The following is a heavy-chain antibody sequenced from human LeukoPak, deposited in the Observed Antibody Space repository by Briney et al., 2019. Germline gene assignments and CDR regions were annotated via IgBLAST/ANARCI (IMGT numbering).Heavy chain of an antibody. CDR2: IRYDASHK. Sequence: GGSLRLSCAASGFTFSSFGMHWVRQAPGKGLEWVAFIRYDASHKYYADSVKGRFTISRDNSKNTLYMQMDSLRVEDTAVYYCAVLPTYYYGSGSYSYWGQGTLVTVSS. D-gene: IGHD3-10*01. CDR3: AVLPTYYYGSGSYSY. J-gene: IGHJ4*02. CDR1: GFTFSSFG. V-gene: IGHV3-30*02.